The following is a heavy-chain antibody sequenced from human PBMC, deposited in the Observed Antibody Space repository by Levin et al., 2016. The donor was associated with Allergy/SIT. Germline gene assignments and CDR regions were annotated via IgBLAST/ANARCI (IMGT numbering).Heavy chain of an antibody. CDR3: ARDITPWSTTGIDY. Sequence: WIRQPPGKGLDWVALIWYDGSHKYYADSVRGRFTISRDNSRHTVFLEMNSLSAEDTAVYYCARDITPWSTTGIDYWGQGVLVTVSS. J-gene: IGHJ4*02. CDR2: IWYDGSHK. V-gene: IGHV3-33*01. D-gene: IGHD1-1*01.